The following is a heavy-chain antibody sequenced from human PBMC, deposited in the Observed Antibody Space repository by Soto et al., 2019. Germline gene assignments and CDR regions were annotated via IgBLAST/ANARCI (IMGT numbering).Heavy chain of an antibody. Sequence: QITLKESGPTLVKPTQTLTLTCTFSGFSLSTSGVGVGWIRQPPGKAPEWLALIYWDDDKRYSPSLKSRLTITKYTSKNQVVLTMTNMDPVDTATYYCAYTTPHDAFDIWGQGTMVTVSS. V-gene: IGHV2-5*02. CDR2: IYWDDDK. J-gene: IGHJ3*02. CDR3: AYTTPHDAFDI. D-gene: IGHD1-1*01. CDR1: GFSLSTSGVG.